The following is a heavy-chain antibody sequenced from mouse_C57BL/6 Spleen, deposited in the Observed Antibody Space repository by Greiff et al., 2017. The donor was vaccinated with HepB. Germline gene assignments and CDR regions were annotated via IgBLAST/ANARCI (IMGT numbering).Heavy chain of an antibody. CDR1: GYTFTDYY. V-gene: IGHV1-26*01. Sequence: EVQLQQSGPELVKPGASVKISCKASGYTFTDYYMNWVKQSHGKSLEWIGDINPNNGGTSYNQKFKGKATLTVDKSSSTAYMELRSLTSEDSAVYYCAVVTTGFAYWGQGTLVTVSA. J-gene: IGHJ3*01. CDR3: AVVTTGFAY. D-gene: IGHD2-2*01. CDR2: INPNNGGT.